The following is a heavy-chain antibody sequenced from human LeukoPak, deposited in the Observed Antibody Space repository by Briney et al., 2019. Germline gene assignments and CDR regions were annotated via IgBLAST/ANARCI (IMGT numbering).Heavy chain of an antibody. V-gene: IGHV3-11*01. CDR1: GFTFSDYY. D-gene: IGHD5-12*01. CDR3: ARDRGYDWPYGAFDI. J-gene: IGHJ3*02. Sequence: GGSLRLSCAASGFTFSDYYMSWIRQAPGKGLERVSYISSSGSTIYYADSVKGRFTISRDNAKNSLYLQMNSLRAEDTAVYYCARDRGYDWPYGAFDIWGQGTMVTVSS. CDR2: ISSSGSTI.